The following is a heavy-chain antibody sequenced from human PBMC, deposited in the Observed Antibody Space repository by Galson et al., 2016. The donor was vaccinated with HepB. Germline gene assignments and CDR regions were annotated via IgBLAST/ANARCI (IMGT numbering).Heavy chain of an antibody. Sequence: SLRLSCAASGFTFSTYELHWVRQTSGIGLEWVSSITTSGDTYYAGSVKGRFTISRENVKSTLYLQMNSLGVEDTAVYYCTRLNRYGGRRGGGLDVWGQGTTVTVSS. CDR3: TRLNRYGGRRGGGLDV. J-gene: IGHJ6*02. CDR2: ITTSGDT. D-gene: IGHD4-23*01. CDR1: GFTFSTYE. V-gene: IGHV3-13*01.